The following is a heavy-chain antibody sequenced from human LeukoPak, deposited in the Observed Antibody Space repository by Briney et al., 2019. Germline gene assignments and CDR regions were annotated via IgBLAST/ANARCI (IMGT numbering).Heavy chain of an antibody. J-gene: IGHJ4*02. D-gene: IGHD3-9*01. CDR1: GFTFSTYW. V-gene: IGHV3-74*01. CDR3: AREWRGFEDY. Sequence: GGSLRLSCAASGFTFSTYWMHWVRQAPRKGLVWGARSNSDGSATIYADSVKGRFVISRDNSKNTLYLQMSSLRVEDTAMYYCAREWRGFEDYWGQGTLVTVSS. CDR2: SNSDGSAT.